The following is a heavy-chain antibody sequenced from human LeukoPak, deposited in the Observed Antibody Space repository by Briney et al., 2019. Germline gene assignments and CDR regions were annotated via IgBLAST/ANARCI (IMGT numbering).Heavy chain of an antibody. Sequence: SETLSLTCAVSGGSISSSNWWSWVRQPPGKGLEWIGSIYYSGSTYYNPSLKSRVTISVDTSKNQFSLKLSSVTAADTAVYYCARDSGLVVKGNFDYWGQGTLVTVSS. CDR1: GGSISSSNW. CDR3: ARDSGLVVKGNFDY. V-gene: IGHV4-4*02. J-gene: IGHJ4*02. CDR2: IYYSGST. D-gene: IGHD2-21*01.